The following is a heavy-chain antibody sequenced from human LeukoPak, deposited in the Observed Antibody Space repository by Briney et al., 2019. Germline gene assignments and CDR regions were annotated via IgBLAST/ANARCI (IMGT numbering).Heavy chain of an antibody. D-gene: IGHD6-19*01. CDR3: AKQQWLVPEGYYGMDV. CDR1: GFTFSSYA. CDR2: ISGSGGST. V-gene: IGHV3-23*01. J-gene: IGHJ6*02. Sequence: GGSLRLSCAASGFTFSSYAMSWVRQAPGKGLEWVSAISGSGGSTYYADSVKGRFTISRDNSKNTLYLQMNSLRAEDTAVYYCAKQQWLVPEGYYGMDVRGQGTTVTVSS.